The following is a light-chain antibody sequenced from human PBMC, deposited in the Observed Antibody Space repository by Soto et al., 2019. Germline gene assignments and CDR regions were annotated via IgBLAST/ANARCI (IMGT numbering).Light chain of an antibody. CDR3: QSYDTGLSAVV. CDR2: GNN. Sequence: QSVLTQPPSVSGAPGQRVTISCTGSNSNIGAGYDVHWYQHLPGTAPKLLISGNNNDNSRPSGVPDRFSGSKSGTSASLAITGLQADDEADYYCQSYDTGLSAVVFGGGTKLTV. J-gene: IGLJ2*01. CDR1: NSNIGAGYD. V-gene: IGLV1-40*01.